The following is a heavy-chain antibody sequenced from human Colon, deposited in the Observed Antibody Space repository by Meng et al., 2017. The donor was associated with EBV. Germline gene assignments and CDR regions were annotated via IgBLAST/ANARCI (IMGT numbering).Heavy chain of an antibody. J-gene: IGHJ4*02. Sequence: QGRRKESGPGLVEPSGPLSLTCAVSGASISSNNWGSWVRQPPGKGLEWIGEIYHGGNTNYNPSLKSRVTISVDRSNDQFSLSLSSVTAADTAVYYCARGNAYNAPSFDYWGQGTLVTVSS. CDR3: ARGNAYNAPSFDY. D-gene: IGHD5-24*01. V-gene: IGHV4-4*02. CDR1: GASISSNNW. CDR2: IYHGGNT.